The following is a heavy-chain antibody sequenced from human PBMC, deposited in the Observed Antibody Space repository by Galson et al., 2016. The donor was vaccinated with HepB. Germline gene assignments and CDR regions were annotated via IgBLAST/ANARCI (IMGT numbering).Heavy chain of an antibody. V-gene: IGHV4-61*02. CDR1: GGSISSGSYY. Sequence: LSLTCTISGGSISSGSYYWSWIRQPAGKGLEWIGRIFTSGSTIYNPSLKSRVTISVDTSKNQFSLRLSAVTAADTAVYYCAREGSGGSYYLYYFDYWGQGTLVTVSS. CDR2: IFTSGST. J-gene: IGHJ4*02. D-gene: IGHD1-26*01. CDR3: AREGSGGSYYLYYFDY.